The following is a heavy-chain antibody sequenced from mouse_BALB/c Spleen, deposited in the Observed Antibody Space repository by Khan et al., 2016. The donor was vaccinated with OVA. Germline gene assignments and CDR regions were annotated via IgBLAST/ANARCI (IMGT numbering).Heavy chain of an antibody. D-gene: IGHD1-1*01. Sequence: EVQLQESGPGLVKPSQSLSLTCTVTGYSITSDYAWNWIRQFPGNKLEWMGYISYSGRTSYNPSLKSRISITRDTSKNQFFLQLNSVTTEDTATYYCARSVTITTVVATDFYYWCQDTTLTVSS. CDR3: ARSVTITTVVATDFYY. CDR1: GYSITSDYA. J-gene: IGHJ2*01. V-gene: IGHV3-2*02. CDR2: ISYSGRT.